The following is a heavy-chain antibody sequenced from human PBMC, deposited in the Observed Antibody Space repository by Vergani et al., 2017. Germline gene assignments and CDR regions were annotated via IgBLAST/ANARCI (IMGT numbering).Heavy chain of an antibody. Sequence: QLQLQESGPGLVKPSETLSLTCTVSGGSISSSSYYWGWIRQPPGKGWEWIGSIYYSGSTYYNPSLKSRVTISVDTAKNQVSLKRSSVTAADTAVYYCARAGLRGYYYYGMDVWGQGTTVTVSS. D-gene: IGHD5-12*01. CDR3: ARAGLRGYYYYGMDV. CDR2: IYYSGST. V-gene: IGHV4-39*01. CDR1: GGSISSSSYY. J-gene: IGHJ6*02.